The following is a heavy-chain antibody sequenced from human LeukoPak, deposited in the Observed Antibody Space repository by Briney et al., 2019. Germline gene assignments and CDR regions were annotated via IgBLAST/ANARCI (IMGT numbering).Heavy chain of an antibody. Sequence: ASVKVSCKASGGTFSSYAISWVRQAPGQGLEWMGWINPNSGGTNYAQKFQGRVTMTRDTSISTAYMELSRLRSDDTAVYYCARVARIAAAGYLDYWGQGTLVTVSS. CDR1: GGTFSSYA. CDR3: ARVARIAAAGYLDY. V-gene: IGHV1-2*02. CDR2: INPNSGGT. J-gene: IGHJ4*02. D-gene: IGHD6-13*01.